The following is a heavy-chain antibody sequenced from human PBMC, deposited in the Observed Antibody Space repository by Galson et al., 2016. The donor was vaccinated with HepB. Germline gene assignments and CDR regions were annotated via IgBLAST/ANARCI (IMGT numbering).Heavy chain of an antibody. Sequence: QAPGKGLEVVASISRGGDSRDYADSVKGRFTISRDNSMNTLSLQMNSLRAEDTAVYYCVQGSTAPAVWGKGTTVTVSS. CDR2: ISRGGDSR. V-gene: IGHV3-23*01. CDR3: VQGSTAPAV. J-gene: IGHJ6*04. D-gene: IGHD1-26*01.